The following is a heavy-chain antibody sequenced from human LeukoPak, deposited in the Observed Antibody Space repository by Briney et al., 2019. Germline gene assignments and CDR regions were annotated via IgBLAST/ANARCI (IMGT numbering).Heavy chain of an antibody. Sequence: SQTLSLTCAVSGGSISSGGYSWSWIRQPPGKGLEWIGYIYHSGSTYYNPSLKNRVAISVDRSKNQFSLKLSSVTAADTAVYYCARVPMTTVTRGAFDIWGQGTMVTVSS. CDR2: IYHSGST. J-gene: IGHJ3*02. V-gene: IGHV4-30-2*01. CDR3: ARVPMTTVTRGAFDI. CDR1: GGSISSGGYS. D-gene: IGHD4-17*01.